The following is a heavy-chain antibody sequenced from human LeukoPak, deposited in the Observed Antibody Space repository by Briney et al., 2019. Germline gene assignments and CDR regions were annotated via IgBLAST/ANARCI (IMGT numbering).Heavy chain of an antibody. CDR1: GGTFSSYA. D-gene: IGHD3-10*01. V-gene: IGHV1-69*06. CDR3: AITMVRGPSDY. J-gene: IGHJ4*02. CDR2: IIPIFGTA. Sequence: GASVKVSCKASGGTFSSYAISWVRQAPGQGLGWMGGIIPIFGTANYAQKFQGRVTVTADKSTSTAYMELSSLRSEDTAVYYCAITMVRGPSDYWGQGTLVTVSS.